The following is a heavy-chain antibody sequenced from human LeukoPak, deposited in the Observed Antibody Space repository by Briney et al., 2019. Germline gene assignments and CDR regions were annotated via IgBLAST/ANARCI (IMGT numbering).Heavy chain of an antibody. V-gene: IGHV1-18*01. CDR1: GYTFTSYG. CDR3: ARDFPLVVGATTDYFDY. J-gene: IGHJ4*02. Sequence: ASVKVSCKASGYTFTSYGISWVRQAPGLGLEWMGWISAYNGNTNYAQKLQGRATMTTDTSTSTAYVELGSLGSDDTAVYYCARDFPLVVGATTDYFDYWGQGTLVTVSS. CDR2: ISAYNGNT. D-gene: IGHD1-26*01.